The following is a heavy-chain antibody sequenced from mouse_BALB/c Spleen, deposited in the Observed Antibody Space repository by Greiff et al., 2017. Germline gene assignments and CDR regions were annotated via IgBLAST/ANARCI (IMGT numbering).Heavy chain of an antibody. V-gene: IGHV5-9-4*01. Sequence: EVKLMESGGGLVKPGGSLKLSCAASGFTFSSYAMSWVRQSPEKRLEWVAEISSGGSYTYYPDTVTVRFTISRDNAKNTLYLEMSSLRSEDTAMYYCARVGRDRDYFDYWGQGTTLTVSS. J-gene: IGHJ2*01. D-gene: IGHD3-3*01. CDR2: ISSGGSYT. CDR3: ARVGRDRDYFDY. CDR1: GFTFSSYA.